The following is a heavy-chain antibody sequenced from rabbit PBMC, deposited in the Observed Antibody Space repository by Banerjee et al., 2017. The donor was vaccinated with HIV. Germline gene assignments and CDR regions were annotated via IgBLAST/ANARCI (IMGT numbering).Heavy chain of an antibody. Sequence: QEQLEESGGGLVKPEGSLTLTCKASGFDLSSYYYMCWVRQAPGKGLEVVGCIYTGDGGTYYASWAKGRFTISKTSSTTVTLQMTSLTAADTATYFCARRPAGYADGMDLWGPGTLVTVS. D-gene: IGHD6-1*01. V-gene: IGHV1S45*01. J-gene: IGHJ6*01. CDR3: ARRPAGYADGMDL. CDR2: IYTGDGGT. CDR1: GFDLSSYYY.